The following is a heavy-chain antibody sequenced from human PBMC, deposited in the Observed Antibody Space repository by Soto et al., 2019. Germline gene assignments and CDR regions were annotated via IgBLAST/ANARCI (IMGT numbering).Heavy chain of an antibody. D-gene: IGHD1-26*01. CDR3: ASYSGSYFPVGHDR. CDR1: GFTFSSYW. CDR2: IKQDGTEI. V-gene: IGHV3-7*01. J-gene: IGHJ5*02. Sequence: GGSLRLSCVASGFTFSSYWMSWVRQAPGGGLEWVANIKQDGTEIHYVESVKGRFTIFRDNAKKSLYLQMNSLRAEDTAVYFCASYSGSYFPVGHDRWGQGTLVTVSS.